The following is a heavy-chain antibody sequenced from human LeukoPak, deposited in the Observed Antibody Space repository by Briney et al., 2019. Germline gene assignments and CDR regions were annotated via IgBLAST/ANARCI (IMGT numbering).Heavy chain of an antibody. CDR2: IYTSGST. CDR1: GYSIRNGYN. Sequence: SETLSLTCTVSGYSIRNGYNWGWIRQPAGKGLEWIGRIYTSGSTNYNHSLKSRVTMSVDTSKNQFSLELSSVTASDTAVYYCARDLIIAVAGTSWFDPWGQGTLVTVSS. CDR3: ARDLIIAVAGTSWFDP. V-gene: IGHV4-4*07. D-gene: IGHD6-19*01. J-gene: IGHJ5*02.